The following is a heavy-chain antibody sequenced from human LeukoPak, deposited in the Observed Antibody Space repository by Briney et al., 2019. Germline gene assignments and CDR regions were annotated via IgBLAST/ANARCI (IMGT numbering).Heavy chain of an antibody. CDR1: GYTFTSYD. Sequence: ASVTVSCKASGYTFTSYDINWVRQATGQGLEWMGWMNPNSGNTGYAQKFQGRVTMTSNTSISTAYMELSSLRSEDTAVYYCARARAFYGDYPYYFDYWGQGTLVTVSS. V-gene: IGHV1-8*01. CDR2: MNPNSGNT. CDR3: ARARAFYGDYPYYFDY. D-gene: IGHD4-17*01. J-gene: IGHJ4*02.